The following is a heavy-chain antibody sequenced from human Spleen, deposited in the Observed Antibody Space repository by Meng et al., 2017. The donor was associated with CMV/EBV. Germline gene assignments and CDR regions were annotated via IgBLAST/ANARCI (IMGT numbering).Heavy chain of an antibody. D-gene: IGHD3-16*01. CDR3: ARVREHTSLGNYWFDP. V-gene: IGHV4-4*02. CDR1: GAAITSTKW. Sequence: GAAITSTKWGTWVRQPPGKGLEWVGEIDHSGKSNSNPSLKSRLTLSLDTSKNHLSLRMTSVTAEDTAIYYCARVREHTSLGNYWFDPWGQGTLVTVSS. J-gene: IGHJ5*02. CDR2: IDHSGKS.